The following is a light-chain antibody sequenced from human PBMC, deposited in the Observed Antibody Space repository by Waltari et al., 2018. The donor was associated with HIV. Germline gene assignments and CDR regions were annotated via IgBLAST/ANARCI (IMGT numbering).Light chain of an antibody. Sequence: QSVLPQPPSVSGAPGQRVTISCTGSTSNVGAGHDVHWYQHLLGTAPTLLINGCNRRPSGVPDRVSGSKSGTSASLAITGLQAEDEADYYRLSYDSTLSAVSFGGGTKLTVL. J-gene: IGLJ2*01. CDR1: TSNVGAGHD. CDR2: GCN. CDR3: LSYDSTLSAVS. V-gene: IGLV1-40*01.